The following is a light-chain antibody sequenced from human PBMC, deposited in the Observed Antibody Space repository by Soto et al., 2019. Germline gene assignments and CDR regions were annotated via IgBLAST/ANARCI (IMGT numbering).Light chain of an antibody. Sequence: EIVLTQSPGTLSLSPGERATVSCRASQSVSSSYLAWYRQKPGQAPRLLIYDVSTRATGIPDRFSGSGSGTDFTLTISRLEPEDFALYYCQQYGSSPPRYSFGQGTKLEIK. CDR1: QSVSSSY. CDR2: DVS. CDR3: QQYGSSPPRYS. V-gene: IGKV3-20*01. J-gene: IGKJ2*01.